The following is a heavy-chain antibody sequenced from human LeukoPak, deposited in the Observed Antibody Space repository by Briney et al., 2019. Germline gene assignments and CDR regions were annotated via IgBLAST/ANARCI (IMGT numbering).Heavy chain of an antibody. V-gene: IGHV3-11*05. CDR3: ARDRGGSYSVDAFDI. D-gene: IGHD1-26*01. J-gene: IGHJ3*02. CDR1: GFTFSDYY. CDR2: ISSSSSYT. Sequence: PGGSLRLSCAASGFTFSDYYMSWIRQAPGKGLEWVSYISSSSSYTNYADSVKGRFTISRDNAKNSLFLHMNSLRAEDTAVYYCARDRGGSYSVDAFDIWGQGTMVTVSS.